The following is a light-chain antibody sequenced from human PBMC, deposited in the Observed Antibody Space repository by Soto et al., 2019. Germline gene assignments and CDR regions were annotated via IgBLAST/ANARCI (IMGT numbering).Light chain of an antibody. CDR1: QGIRNY. CDR2: AAS. V-gene: IGKV1-27*01. Sequence: DIPMTQSPSSLSASVGDRVTITCRASQGIRNYLAWYQQKPGKVPKLLIYAASTLQSGVPSRFSGSGSGTDFTLTISSLQPEDVATYYCQKYNNAAHTFGGGTKVEI. CDR3: QKYNNAAHT. J-gene: IGKJ4*01.